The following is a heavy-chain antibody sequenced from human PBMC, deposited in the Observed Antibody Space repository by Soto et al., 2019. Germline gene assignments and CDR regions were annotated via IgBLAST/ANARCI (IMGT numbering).Heavy chain of an antibody. V-gene: IGHV3-33*01. D-gene: IGHD4-17*01. Sequence: QVQLVESGGGVVQPGRSLRLSCAASGLIFSKYSMHCVRQAPGKGLDWVAVIWYDGRIKHYGDSVKGRFTISRANSKNSVYLQMNGLRAEDTAVYYCATEDPAYHGDRCLEYWGRGTLVTVSS. CDR2: IWYDGRIK. J-gene: IGHJ4*02. CDR1: GLIFSKYS. CDR3: ATEDPAYHGDRCLEY.